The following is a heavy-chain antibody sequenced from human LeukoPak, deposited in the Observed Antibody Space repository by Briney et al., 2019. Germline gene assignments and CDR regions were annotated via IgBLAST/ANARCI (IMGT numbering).Heavy chain of an antibody. D-gene: IGHD2-21*02. J-gene: IGHJ5*02. CDR2: IYYSWST. Sequence: SETLSLTCSVCGRPNKSYYWSWIPHPPGKGLEWIGYIYYSWSTNYNPSLKSRVTISVDTSKNQFSLKLSSVTAADTAVYFCARERLMTMLTPLRANRWFDPWGQGTLVTVSS. CDR1: GRPNKSYY. CDR3: ARERLMTMLTPLRANRWFDP. V-gene: IGHV4-59*12.